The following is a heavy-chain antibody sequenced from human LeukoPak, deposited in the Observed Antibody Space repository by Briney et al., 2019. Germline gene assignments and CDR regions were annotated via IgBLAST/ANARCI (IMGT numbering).Heavy chain of an antibody. CDR2: IDSSSTYI. CDR1: GFIFSSYS. Sequence: GGSLRLSCAASGFIFSSYSMSWVRQIPGKGLEWVSSIDSSSTYIYYADSMKGRFTISRDNAKYSLYLQMNSLTPEDTAVYFCAKSVMIETTTQAFDIWGRGTMVTVSS. J-gene: IGHJ3*02. D-gene: IGHD2-15*01. CDR3: AKSVMIETTTQAFDI. V-gene: IGHV3-21*01.